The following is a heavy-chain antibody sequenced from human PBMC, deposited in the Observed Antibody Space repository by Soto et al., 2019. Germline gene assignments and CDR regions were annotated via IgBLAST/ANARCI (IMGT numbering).Heavy chain of an antibody. CDR3: ARDKVTGLSYYYYGMDV. V-gene: IGHV4-61*08. CDR2: IYYSGST. CDR1: GGSIDSGDYY. Sequence: KTSETLSLTCTVSGGSIDSGDYYWSWIRQPPGKGLEWIGYIYYSGSTNYNPSLKSRVTISVDTSKNQFSLKLSSVTAADTAVYYCARDKVTGLSYYYYGMDVWGQGTTVTV. J-gene: IGHJ6*02. D-gene: IGHD5-18*01.